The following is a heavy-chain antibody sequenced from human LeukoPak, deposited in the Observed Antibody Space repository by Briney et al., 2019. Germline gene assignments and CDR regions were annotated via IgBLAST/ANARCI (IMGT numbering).Heavy chain of an antibody. CDR2: IYYSGST. D-gene: IGHD3-9*01. Sequence: QPSETLSLTCTVSGGSISSYYWSWIRQPPGKGLEWIGYIYYSGSTNYNPSLKSRVTISVDTSKNQFSLKLSSVTAADTAVYYCARLAHYDILTGWYFDYWGQGTLVTVSS. CDR3: ARLAHYDILTGWYFDY. J-gene: IGHJ4*02. V-gene: IGHV4-59*08. CDR1: GGSISSYY.